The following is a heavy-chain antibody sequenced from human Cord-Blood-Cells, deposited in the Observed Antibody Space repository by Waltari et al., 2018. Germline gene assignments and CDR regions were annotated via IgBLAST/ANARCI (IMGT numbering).Heavy chain of an antibody. J-gene: IGHJ2*01. Sequence: QVQLQQWGAALLKPSETLSLTCAVSGGSFSGYYCSWIRPPPGKGLEWIGEINHSGSTNYNPSLKSRVTISVDTSKNQFSLKLSSVTAADTAVYYCARVGYCSSTSCYTGRWYFDLWGRGTLVTVSS. CDR3: ARVGYCSSTSCYTGRWYFDL. CDR1: GGSFSGYY. V-gene: IGHV4-34*01. D-gene: IGHD2-2*02. CDR2: INHSGST.